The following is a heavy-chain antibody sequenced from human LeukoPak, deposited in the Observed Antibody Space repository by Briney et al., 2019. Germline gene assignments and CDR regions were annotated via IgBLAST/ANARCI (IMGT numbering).Heavy chain of an antibody. CDR1: GFSGRTHW. Sequence: TGGALRLSCTASGFSGRTHWMSWVWQAPGKGLEWVANIRPDGGERYYGDSLKGRFTISRDNDKNSLYLQMNFLRADDTAIYYCTRQGDWNFEFWGQGTLVTVSS. V-gene: IGHV3-7*03. D-gene: IGHD3/OR15-3a*01. CDR3: TRQGDWNFEF. CDR2: IRPDGGER. J-gene: IGHJ4*02.